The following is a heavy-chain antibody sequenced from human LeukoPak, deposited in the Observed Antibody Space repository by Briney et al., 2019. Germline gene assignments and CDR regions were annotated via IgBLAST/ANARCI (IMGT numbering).Heavy chain of an antibody. CDR1: GYTFTSYG. CDR3: ARDLWFGELLPQLVPFDY. V-gene: IGHV1-18*01. Sequence: ASVKVSCKASGYTFTSYGISWVRQAPGQGLEWMGWISAYNGNTNYAQKLQGRVTMTTDTSTSTAYMELRSLRSDDTAVYYCARDLWFGELLPQLVPFDYWGQGTLVTVSS. D-gene: IGHD3-10*01. CDR2: ISAYNGNT. J-gene: IGHJ4*02.